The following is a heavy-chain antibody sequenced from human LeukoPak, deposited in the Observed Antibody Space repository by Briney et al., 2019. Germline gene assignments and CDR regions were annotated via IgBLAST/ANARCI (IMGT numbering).Heavy chain of an antibody. V-gene: IGHV1-18*01. Sequence: GASVKVSCKASGYTFTSYGISWVRQAPGQGLEWMGWISAYNGNTNYAQKLQGRVTMTTDTSTSTAYMELSSLRSEDTAVYYCARQIVHPSYYYYMDVWGKGTTVTVSS. CDR2: ISAYNGNT. D-gene: IGHD2/OR15-2a*01. CDR1: GYTFTSYG. CDR3: ARQIVHPSYYYYMDV. J-gene: IGHJ6*03.